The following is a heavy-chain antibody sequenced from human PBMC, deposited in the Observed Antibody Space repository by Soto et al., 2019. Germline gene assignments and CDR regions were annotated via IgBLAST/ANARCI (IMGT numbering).Heavy chain of an antibody. CDR3: AVPADYYDSSGYLYY. D-gene: IGHD3-22*01. CDR1: GGTFSSYA. Sequence: QVQLVQSGAEVKKPGSSVKVSCKASGGTFSSYAISWVRQAPGQGLEWMGGIIPIFGTANYAQKFQGRVTITADKSTITAYMELSSVRSEDTAVYYCAVPADYYDSSGYLYYWGQGTLVTVSS. V-gene: IGHV1-69*06. J-gene: IGHJ4*02. CDR2: IIPIFGTA.